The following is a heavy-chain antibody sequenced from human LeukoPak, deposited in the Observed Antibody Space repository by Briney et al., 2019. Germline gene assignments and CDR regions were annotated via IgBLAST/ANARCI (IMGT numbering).Heavy chain of an antibody. CDR3: ARGVTRWLPHYYFDY. D-gene: IGHD6-19*01. CDR1: GYTFTSYG. J-gene: IGHJ4*02. CDR2: ISAYNGNT. Sequence: ASVKVSCKASGYTFTSYGISWVRQAPGQGLEWMGWISAYNGNTNYAQKFQGRVTMTTDTSTSTAYMELSRLRSDDTAVYYCARGVTRWLPHYYFDYWGQGTLVTVSS. V-gene: IGHV1-18*01.